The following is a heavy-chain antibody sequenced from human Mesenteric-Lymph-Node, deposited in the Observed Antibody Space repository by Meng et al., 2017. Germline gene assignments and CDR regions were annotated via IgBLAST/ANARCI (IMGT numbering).Heavy chain of an antibody. Sequence: QVRRVQAGAEVKKPGASVKVSCRASGYTFTDYFIHWVRQAPGQRPEWMGRISPHSGGTNYAQQFQDRVTVTSDTSTSTAYLEMTRLTSDDTAVYYCVRSYYFGYNPRDYWGQGTLVTVSS. J-gene: IGHJ4*02. CDR1: GYTFTDYF. CDR3: VRSYYFGYNPRDY. V-gene: IGHV1-2*06. D-gene: IGHD5-24*01. CDR2: ISPHSGGT.